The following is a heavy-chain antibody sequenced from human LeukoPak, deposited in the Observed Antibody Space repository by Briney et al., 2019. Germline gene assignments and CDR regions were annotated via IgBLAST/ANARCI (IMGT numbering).Heavy chain of an antibody. D-gene: IGHD2-15*01. CDR3: AKDAPKGCSGGSCYYRYYYCYMDV. V-gene: IGHV3-33*06. CDR2: IWYDGSNK. CDR1: GFTFSSYG. J-gene: IGHJ6*03. Sequence: GGSLRLSCAASGFTFSSYGMHWVRQAPGKGLEWVAVIWYDGSNKYYADSVKGRFTISRDNSKNTLYLQMNSLRAEDTAVYYCAKDAPKGCSGGSCYYRYYYCYMDVWGKGTTVTVSS.